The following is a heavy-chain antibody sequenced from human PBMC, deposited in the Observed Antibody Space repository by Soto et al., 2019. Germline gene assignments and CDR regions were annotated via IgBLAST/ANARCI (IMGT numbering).Heavy chain of an antibody. CDR1: GYSFASYW. J-gene: IGHJ6*02. CDR3: ARPDSSSRHYGMDV. D-gene: IGHD6-13*01. Sequence: GESLKISCQGSGYSFASYWIGWVRQMPGKDLEWMGIIYPGDSDTRYSPSFQGQVTISADESLRTAYLQWSSLKASDTAMYYCARPDSSSRHYGMDVWGQGTTVTVSS. CDR2: IYPGDSDT. V-gene: IGHV5-51*01.